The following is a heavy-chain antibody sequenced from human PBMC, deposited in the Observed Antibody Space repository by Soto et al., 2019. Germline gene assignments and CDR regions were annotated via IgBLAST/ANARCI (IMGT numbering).Heavy chain of an antibody. J-gene: IGHJ4*02. CDR2: INAGNGNT. D-gene: IGHD2-15*01. CDR3: ARVHGGSSWGCFFDY. CDR1: GYTFTSYA. Sequence: QVQLVQSGAEVKKPGASVKVSCKASGYTFTSYAMHWVRQAPGQRLEWMGWINAGNGNTKYSQKFQGRVTITRDTSASTASMELGSLRSEDPAVYYCARVHGGSSWGCFFDYRGQGTLVTVS. V-gene: IGHV1-3*01.